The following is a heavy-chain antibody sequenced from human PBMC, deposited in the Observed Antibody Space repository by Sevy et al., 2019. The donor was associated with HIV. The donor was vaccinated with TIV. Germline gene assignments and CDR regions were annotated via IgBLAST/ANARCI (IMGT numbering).Heavy chain of an antibody. V-gene: IGHV3-23*01. Sequence: GGSLRLSCAASGFTFDHYPMTWARQAPGKGLDWLSTITSSGDETFYADSVKGRFTISRDNSKNTLYLQMNTLRTEDTAMYYCASEISDWFSDWGQGTLVTVSS. CDR1: GFTFDHYP. J-gene: IGHJ4*02. CDR3: ASEISDWFSD. CDR2: ITSSGDET. D-gene: IGHD3-9*01.